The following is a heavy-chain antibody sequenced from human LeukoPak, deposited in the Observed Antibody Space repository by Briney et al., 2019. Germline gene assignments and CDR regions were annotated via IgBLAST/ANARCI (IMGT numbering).Heavy chain of an antibody. CDR2: INPSGGST. J-gene: IGHJ4*02. D-gene: IGHD5-12*01. CDR3: ASRPDIVATISDY. CDR1: GYTFTRYY. V-gene: IGHV1-46*01. Sequence: ASVKVSCKASGYTFTRYYMHWVGQAPGQGLEWMGIINPSGGSTSYAQKFQGGVTMNMDTSTSTVYMELSSQRAEDTAVCYFASRPDIVATISDYWGQGTLVTVSS.